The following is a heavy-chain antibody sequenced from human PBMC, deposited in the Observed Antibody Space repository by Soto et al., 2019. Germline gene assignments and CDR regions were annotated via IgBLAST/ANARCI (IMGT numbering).Heavy chain of an antibody. CDR2: IHSSGST. D-gene: IGHD6-13*01. CDR3: ARDQGVAAAGITSFDP. CDR1: GDSITGYY. Sequence: WETLSLTCTVSGDSITGYYWSWVRQAAGKGLEWIGHIHSSGSTNYNPSLKSRVTMSVDTSKNQFSLRLMSVTAADTAVYYCARDQGVAAAGITSFDPWGQGSLVTVSS. V-gene: IGHV4-4*07. J-gene: IGHJ5*02.